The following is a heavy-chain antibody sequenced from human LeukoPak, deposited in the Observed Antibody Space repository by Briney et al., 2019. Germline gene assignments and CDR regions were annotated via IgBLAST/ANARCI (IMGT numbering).Heavy chain of an antibody. CDR3: ARGRSYSSGWAHFDY. V-gene: IGHV4-34*01. D-gene: IGHD6-19*01. CDR2: INHSGST. Sequence: SETLSLTCAVYGGSFSGYYWSWIRQPPGKGLEWIGEINHSGSTNYNPSLKSRVTISVDKSKNQFSLKLSSVTAADTAVCYCARGRSYSSGWAHFDYWGQGTLVTVSS. CDR1: GGSFSGYY. J-gene: IGHJ4*02.